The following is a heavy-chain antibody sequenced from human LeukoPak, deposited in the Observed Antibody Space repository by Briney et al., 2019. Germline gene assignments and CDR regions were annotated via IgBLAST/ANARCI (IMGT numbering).Heavy chain of an antibody. Sequence: SETLSLTCTVSGCSISSYYWSWIRQPPGKGLEWIGYLYYTGSTNYSPSLKSRVTISLDTSKNQFSLKLSSVTAADTAVYYCAGHGDNYYYYYMDVWGKGTTVTVSS. D-gene: IGHD4-17*01. CDR1: GCSISSYY. J-gene: IGHJ6*03. CDR3: AGHGDNYYYYYMDV. CDR2: LYYTGST. V-gene: IGHV4-59*03.